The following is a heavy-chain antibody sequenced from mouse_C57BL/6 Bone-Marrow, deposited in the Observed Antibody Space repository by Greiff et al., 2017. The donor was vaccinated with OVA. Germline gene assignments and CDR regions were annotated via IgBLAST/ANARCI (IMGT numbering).Heavy chain of an antibody. CDR3: ARPGGQLRGLFAY. CDR1: GYTFTSYW. J-gene: IGHJ3*01. Sequence: VQLQQPGAELVKPGASVKMSCKASGYTFTSYWITWVKQRPGQGLEWIGDIYPGSGSTNYNEKFKSKATLTVDTSSSTAYMQLSSLTSEDSAVYYCARPGGQLRGLFAYWGQGTLVTVSA. CDR2: IYPGSGST. D-gene: IGHD3-2*02. V-gene: IGHV1-55*01.